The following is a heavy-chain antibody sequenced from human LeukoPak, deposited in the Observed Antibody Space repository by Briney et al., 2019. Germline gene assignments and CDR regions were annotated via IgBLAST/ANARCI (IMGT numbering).Heavy chain of an antibody. V-gene: IGHV3-15*01. D-gene: IGHD2-15*01. CDR1: GFTFSNAW. Sequence: GGSLRLSCAASGFTFSNAWMSWVRQAPGKGLEWVDRIKSKTDGGTTDYAAPVKGRFTISRDDSKNTLYLQMNSLKTEDTAVYYCTTDLIVVVVAALFDYWGQGTLVTVSS. CDR3: TTDLIVVVVAALFDY. J-gene: IGHJ4*02. CDR2: IKSKTDGGTT.